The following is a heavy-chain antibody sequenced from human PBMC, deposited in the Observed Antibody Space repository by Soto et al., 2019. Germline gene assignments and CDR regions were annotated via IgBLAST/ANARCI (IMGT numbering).Heavy chain of an antibody. Sequence: PSETLSLTCSVSGGSVSYNSYYWGWIRQPPGKGLEWVGGIFYTGTTYYNPSLKDRLSISVDTSKNSFSLNLTSVTAADTAVYFCARLVVVAPVANVWGQGALVTVSS. D-gene: IGHD2-21*01. J-gene: IGHJ4*02. CDR3: ARLVVVAPVANV. CDR1: GGSVSYNSYY. V-gene: IGHV4-39*01. CDR2: IFYTGTT.